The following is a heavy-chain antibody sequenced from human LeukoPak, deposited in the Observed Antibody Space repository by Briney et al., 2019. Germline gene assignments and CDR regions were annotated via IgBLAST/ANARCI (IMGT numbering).Heavy chain of an antibody. J-gene: IGHJ6*02. D-gene: IGHD5/OR15-5a*01. V-gene: IGHV1-18*01. CDR2: ISAYNGNT. Sequence: ASVKVSCKASGYTFTSYGISWVRQAPGQGLEWMGWISAYNGNTNYAQKLQGRVTMTTDTSTSTAYMELRSLRSDDTAMYYCASCYSTIPTKRDYYGMDVWGQGTTVTVSS. CDR3: ASCYSTIPTKRDYYGMDV. CDR1: GYTFTSYG.